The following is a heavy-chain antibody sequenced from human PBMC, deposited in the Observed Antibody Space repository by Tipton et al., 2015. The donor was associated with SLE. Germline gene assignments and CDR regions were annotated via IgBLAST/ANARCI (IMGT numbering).Heavy chain of an antibody. CDR1: GGSFSGYY. Sequence: LRLSCAVYGGSFSGYYWSWIRQPPGKGLEWIGEINRSGSTNYNPSLKSRVTISVDTSKNQFSLKLSSVTAADTAVYYCARTDYYESSFDIWGQGTLVTVSS. D-gene: IGHD3-22*01. CDR2: INRSGST. J-gene: IGHJ4*02. CDR3: ARTDYYESSFDI. V-gene: IGHV4-34*01.